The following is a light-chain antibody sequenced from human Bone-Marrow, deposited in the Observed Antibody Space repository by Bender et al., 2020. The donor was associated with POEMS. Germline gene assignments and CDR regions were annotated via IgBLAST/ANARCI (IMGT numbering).Light chain of an antibody. CDR2: KDA. Sequence: SYELTQPPSVSVSPGQTARITCSGDALPKQYVSWYQQKPGQAPVLVISKDADRPLGIPERFSGSSSGTIVTLTISGVQAEDESVFYCQTADSSGIVVFGGGTKLTVL. V-gene: IGLV3-25*03. J-gene: IGLJ2*01. CDR3: QTADSSGIVV. CDR1: ALPKQY.